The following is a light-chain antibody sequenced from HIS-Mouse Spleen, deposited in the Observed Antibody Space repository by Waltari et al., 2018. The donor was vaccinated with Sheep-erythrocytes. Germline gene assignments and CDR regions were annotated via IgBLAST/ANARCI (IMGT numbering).Light chain of an antibody. Sequence: QSALTQPASVSGSPGQSITISCTGTSSDVGSYNLVSWYQQHPGKAPKLMIYEGSKRPSGVSNRFSGSKSGNTASLTISGLQAEDGADYYCCSYAGSYNHVFATGTKVTVL. CDR3: CSYAGSYNHV. CDR1: SSDVGSYNL. CDR2: EGS. J-gene: IGLJ1*01. V-gene: IGLV2-23*01.